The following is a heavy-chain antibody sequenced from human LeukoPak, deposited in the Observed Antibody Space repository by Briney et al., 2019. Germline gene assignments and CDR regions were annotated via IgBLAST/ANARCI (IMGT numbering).Heavy chain of an antibody. V-gene: IGHV4-59*01. CDR3: ARAHGYDSNLSWFDP. CDR1: GGSISSYY. CDR2: IYYSGST. J-gene: IGHJ5*02. D-gene: IGHD5-12*01. Sequence: SETLSLTCTVSGGSISSYYWSWIRQPPGKGLEWIGYIYYSGSTNYNPSLKSRVTISVDTSKNQFSLKLSSVTAADTAVYYRARAHGYDSNLSWFDPWGQGTLVTVSS.